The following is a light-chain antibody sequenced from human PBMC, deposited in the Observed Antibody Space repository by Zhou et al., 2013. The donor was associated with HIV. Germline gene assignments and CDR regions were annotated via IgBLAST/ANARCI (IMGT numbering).Light chain of an antibody. Sequence: DIVMTQSPLSLPVTPGEPASISCRSSQSLLHTNGYNYLDWYLQKPGQSPQLLIYLGSNRASGVPDRFSGSGSGTDFTLKISRVEAEDVGVYYCMQALQTTWTFGQGTEVE. V-gene: IGKV2-28*01. CDR2: LGS. J-gene: IGKJ1*01. CDR3: MQALQTTWT. CDR1: QSLLHTNGYNY.